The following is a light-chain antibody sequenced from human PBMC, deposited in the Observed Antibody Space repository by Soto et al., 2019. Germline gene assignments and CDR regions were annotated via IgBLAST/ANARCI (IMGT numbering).Light chain of an antibody. CDR3: MQALQTPWT. J-gene: IGKJ1*01. V-gene: IGKV2-28*01. CDR1: QSLLHSNGYNY. CDR2: LNS. Sequence: DIVMTQSPLSLPVTPGEPASISCRSSQSLLHSNGYNYLDWYLQKPGQSPQLLIYLNSNRASGVPDRFSGNGSGTDFTLKISRVAAEDVGVYYCMQALQTPWTFGQGTKVEIK.